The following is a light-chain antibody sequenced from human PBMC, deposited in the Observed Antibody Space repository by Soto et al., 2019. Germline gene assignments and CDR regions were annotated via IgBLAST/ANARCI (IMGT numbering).Light chain of an antibody. CDR2: KAS. CDR1: QSIDSS. V-gene: IGKV1-5*03. CDR3: QQYKDYPLT. Sequence: DIQMTQSPSTLSASIGDGVTISCRASQSIDSSLAWYQQKSGKAPKVVITKASILGGGVPSRFSGSVPGTEFTLTISNLQPDDFATYYCQQYKDYPLTFGGGTKVDIK. J-gene: IGKJ4*01.